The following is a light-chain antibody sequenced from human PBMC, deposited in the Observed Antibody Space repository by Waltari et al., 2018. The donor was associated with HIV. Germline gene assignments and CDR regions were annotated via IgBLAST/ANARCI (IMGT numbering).Light chain of an antibody. CDR3: QSYDASLSGVI. CDR1: ISNPGAGFH. V-gene: IGLV1-40*01. Sequence: QSVLTQPPSVSGAPGQRVPISCTGTISNPGAGFHFPWYQQLPGTAPKLLIYGNSNRPSGVPDRFSGSKSGTSASLAITGLQAEDEADYYCQSYDASLSGVIFGGGTELTVL. J-gene: IGLJ2*01. CDR2: GNS.